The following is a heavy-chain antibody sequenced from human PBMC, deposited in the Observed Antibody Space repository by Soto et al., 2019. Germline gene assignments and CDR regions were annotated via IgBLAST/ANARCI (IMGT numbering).Heavy chain of an antibody. Sequence: GASVKVSCKASGYAFPSYGISWVRQAPGQGLEWMGWISAYNGNTNYAQKLQGRVTMTTDTSTSTAYMELRSLRSDDTAVYYCARGYSGSYYLEPGIDYWGQGTLVTVSS. J-gene: IGHJ4*02. V-gene: IGHV1-18*04. D-gene: IGHD1-26*01. CDR1: GYAFPSYG. CDR2: ISAYNGNT. CDR3: ARGYSGSYYLEPGIDY.